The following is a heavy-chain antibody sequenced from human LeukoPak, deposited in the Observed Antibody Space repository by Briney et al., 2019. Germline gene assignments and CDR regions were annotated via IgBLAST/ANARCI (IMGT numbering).Heavy chain of an antibody. CDR1: GFTFSSYS. Sequence: PGGSLRLSCAASGFTFSSYSMNWVRQAPGKGLEWVSSISSSSSYIYYADSVKGRFTISRDNAKNSLYLQMNSLRAEDTAVYYCAREVVCSSGCPYAFDIWGQGTMVTVSS. V-gene: IGHV3-21*01. CDR2: ISSSSSYI. CDR3: AREVVCSSGCPYAFDI. D-gene: IGHD6-19*01. J-gene: IGHJ3*02.